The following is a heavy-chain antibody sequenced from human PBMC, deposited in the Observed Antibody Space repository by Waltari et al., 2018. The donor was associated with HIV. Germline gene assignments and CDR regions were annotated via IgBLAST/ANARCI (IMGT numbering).Heavy chain of an antibody. D-gene: IGHD3-9*01. CDR3: ARVSSLTGYYKALDY. Sequence: QVQLQDSGPRLVKPSGTLSLTCAVSGRSISSSNWSSWVRQPPGKGLEWIGEIYHSGSTNYNPSLKSRVTISVDKSKDKFTLKLRSVTAADTAVYFCARVSSLTGYYKALDYWGQGTLVTVSS. J-gene: IGHJ4*02. CDR1: GRSISSSNW. CDR2: IYHSGST. V-gene: IGHV4-4*02.